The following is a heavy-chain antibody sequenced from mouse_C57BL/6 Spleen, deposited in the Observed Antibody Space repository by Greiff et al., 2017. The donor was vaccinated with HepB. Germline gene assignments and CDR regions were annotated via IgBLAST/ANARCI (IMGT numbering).Heavy chain of an antibody. CDR1: GYTFTSYW. CDR3: ARSRPDYYGSSFYAMDY. Sequence: QVHVKQPGAELVRPGSSVKLSCKASGYTFTSYWMDWVKQRPGQGLEWIGNIYPSDSETHYNQKFKDKATLTVDKSSSTAYMQLSSLTSEDSAVYYCARSRPDYYGSSFYAMDYWGQGTSVTVSS. CDR2: IYPSDSET. V-gene: IGHV1-61*01. J-gene: IGHJ4*01. D-gene: IGHD1-1*01.